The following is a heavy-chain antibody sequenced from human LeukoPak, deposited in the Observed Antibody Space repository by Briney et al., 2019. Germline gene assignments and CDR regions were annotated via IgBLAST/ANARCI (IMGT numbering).Heavy chain of an antibody. CDR2: MNPNSGNT. CDR3: ARGGYSYASDY. D-gene: IGHD5-18*01. V-gene: IGHV1-8*02. CDR1: GGTFSSYA. J-gene: IGHJ4*02. Sequence: GASVKVSCKASGGTFSSYAINWVRQATGQGLEWMGWMNPNSGNTGYAQKFQGRVTMTRNTSISTAYMELSSLRPEDTAVYYCARGGYSYASDYWGQGTLVTVSS.